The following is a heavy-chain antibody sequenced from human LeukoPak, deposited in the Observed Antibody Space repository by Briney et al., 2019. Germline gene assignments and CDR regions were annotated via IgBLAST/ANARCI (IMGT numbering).Heavy chain of an antibody. CDR3: ARDLGYSSGWWGY. Sequence: SETLSLTCTVSGGSISSSNWWSWVRQPPGKGLEWIGEIYHSGSTNYNPSLESRVTISVDKSKNQFSLKLSSVTAADTAVYYCARDLGYSSGWWGYWGQGTLVTVSS. CDR1: GGSISSSNW. J-gene: IGHJ4*02. CDR2: IYHSGST. V-gene: IGHV4-4*02. D-gene: IGHD6-19*01.